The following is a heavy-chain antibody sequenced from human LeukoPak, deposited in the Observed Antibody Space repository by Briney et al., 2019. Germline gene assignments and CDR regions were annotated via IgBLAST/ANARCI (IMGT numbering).Heavy chain of an antibody. J-gene: IGHJ4*02. CDR1: GFTFSGYW. CDR2: IRSDGSDT. D-gene: IGHD2/OR15-2a*01. V-gene: IGHV3-74*01. Sequence: GGSLRLSCAASGFTFSGYWMSWVRQAPGEGLVWVSRIRSDGSDTRYAESVKGRFTISRDNAKNTLYLQMNSLRAEDTAVYYCARDWFHAIDYWGQGTLVTVSS. CDR3: ARDWFHAIDY.